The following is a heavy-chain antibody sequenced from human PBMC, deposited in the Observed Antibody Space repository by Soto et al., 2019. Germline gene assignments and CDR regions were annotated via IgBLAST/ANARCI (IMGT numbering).Heavy chain of an antibody. CDR2: IIPIFGTA. V-gene: IGHV1-69*13. D-gene: IGHD3-22*01. CDR3: ARNYYDSSGYYYPQFDY. CDR1: GGPFSSSA. J-gene: IGHJ4*02. Sequence: SVKVSCKASGGPFSSSAISWVRQAPGQGLEWMGGIIPIFGTANYAQKFQGRVTITADESTSTAYMELSSLRSEDTAVYYCARNYYDSSGYYYPQFDYWGQGTLVTVSS.